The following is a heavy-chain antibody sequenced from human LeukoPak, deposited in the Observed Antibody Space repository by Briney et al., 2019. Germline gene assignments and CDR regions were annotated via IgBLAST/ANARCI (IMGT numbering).Heavy chain of an antibody. CDR3: AKGPWELPRYFDY. V-gene: IGHV3-9*01. J-gene: IGHJ4*02. D-gene: IGHD1-26*01. Sequence: GRSLRLSCAASGFTFDDYAMRWVRQAPGKGLEWVSGISWNSGSIGYADSVKGRFTISRDNAKNSLYLQMNSLRAEDTALYYCAKGPWELPRYFDYWGQGTLVTVSS. CDR1: GFTFDDYA. CDR2: ISWNSGSI.